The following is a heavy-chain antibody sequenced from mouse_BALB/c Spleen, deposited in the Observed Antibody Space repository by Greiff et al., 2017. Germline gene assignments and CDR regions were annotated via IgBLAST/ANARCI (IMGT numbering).Heavy chain of an antibody. CDR2: IYPYNGGT. J-gene: IGHJ1*01. CDR1: GYTFTDYN. CDR3: ARDDRYWYFDV. Sequence: VQLQQSGPELVKPGASVKISCKASGYTFTDYNMHWVKQSHGKSLEWIGYIYPYNGGTGYNQKFKSKATLTVDNSSSTAYMEIRSLTSEDSAVYYCARDDRYWYFDVWGAGTTVTVSS. V-gene: IGHV1S29*02.